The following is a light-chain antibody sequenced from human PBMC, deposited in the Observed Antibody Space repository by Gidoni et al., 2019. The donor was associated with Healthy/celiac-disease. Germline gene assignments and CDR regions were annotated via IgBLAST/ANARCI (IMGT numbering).Light chain of an antibody. V-gene: IGLV1-44*01. CDR3: AAWDDSLNGLYV. CDR2: SNN. Sequence: QSVLTQPPSASGTPGQRVTISCSGSSSNIGSNTVNWYQQLPGTAPKLLIYSNNQRPSGVPDRFSGSKSGTSASLAISGRQSEDEADYYCAAWDDSLNGLYVFGTGTKVTGL. J-gene: IGLJ1*01. CDR1: SSNIGSNT.